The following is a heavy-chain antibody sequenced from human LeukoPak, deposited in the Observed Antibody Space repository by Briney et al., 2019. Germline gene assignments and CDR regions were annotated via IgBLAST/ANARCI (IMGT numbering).Heavy chain of an antibody. D-gene: IGHD4-17*01. CDR1: GYTFTGYY. V-gene: IGHV1-2*02. CDR3: ARDRVRLYGMDV. CDR2: INPNSGGT. Sequence: ASVKVSCKASGYTFTGYYMHWVRPAPGQGLEWMGWINPNSGGTNYAQKFQGRVTMTRDTSISTAYMELSSLRSEDTAVYYCARDRVRLYGMDVWGQGTTVTVSS. J-gene: IGHJ6*02.